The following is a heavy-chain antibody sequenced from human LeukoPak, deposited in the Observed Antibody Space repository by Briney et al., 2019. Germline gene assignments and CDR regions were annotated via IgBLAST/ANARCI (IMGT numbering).Heavy chain of an antibody. CDR1: GFTFSSYA. J-gene: IGHJ4*02. Sequence: LRLSCAASGFTFSSYAMSWVRQAPGKGLEWIGYIYYSGSTYYNPSLKSRLTISVDTSKNQFSLKLSSLTAADTAVYYCARGPQFYDSSGYCDYWGQGTLVTVSS. CDR3: ARGPQFYDSSGYCDY. CDR2: IYYSGST. V-gene: IGHV4-30-4*08. D-gene: IGHD3-22*01.